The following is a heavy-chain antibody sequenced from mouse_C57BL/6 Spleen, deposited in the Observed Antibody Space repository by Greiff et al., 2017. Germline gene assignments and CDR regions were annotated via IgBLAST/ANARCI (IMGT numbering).Heavy chain of an antibody. Sequence: VPLQQSGAELVRPGASVKLSCMASGYTFTDYYINWVKQRPGQGLEWIARIYLGSGNTYYNEKFTCKATLTAEKSSSTAYKQLSSLASEDSSVDVSARFYDGYYESFAYWGQGTLVTVSA. CDR1: GYTFTDYY. J-gene: IGHJ3*01. CDR3: ARFYDGYYESFAY. V-gene: IGHV1-76*01. D-gene: IGHD2-3*01. CDR2: IYLGSGNT.